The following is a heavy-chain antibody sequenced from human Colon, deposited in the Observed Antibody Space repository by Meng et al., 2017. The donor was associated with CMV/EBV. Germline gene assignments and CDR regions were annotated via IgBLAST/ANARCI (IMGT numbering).Heavy chain of an antibody. V-gene: IGHV7-4-1*02. CDR2: INTNTGSP. CDR3: ANSLGAGA. CDR1: GYTFTNYH. Sequence: SVTVSCKGSGYTFTNYHMHWVRQAPGQGLEWMGWINTNTGSPTYAQGLTGRFAFSLDSSVSTAFLQISSLKADDTAMYYCANSLGAGAWGQGTLVTVSS. J-gene: IGHJ5*02. D-gene: IGHD3-16*01.